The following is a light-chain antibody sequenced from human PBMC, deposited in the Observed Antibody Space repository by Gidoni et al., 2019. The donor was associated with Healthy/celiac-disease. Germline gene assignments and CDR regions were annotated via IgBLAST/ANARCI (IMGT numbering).Light chain of an antibody. J-gene: IGLJ2*01. CDR1: KLGDKY. V-gene: IGLV3-1*01. CDR2: QDF. Sequence: SYDLTQPPSVSVSPGQTASITCSGDKLGDKYACWYQQKPGQSPVLVIYQDFKRPSGIPERISGSNSGNTATLTISGTQAMDEADYYCQAWDSSSGHVVFGGGTKLTVL. CDR3: QAWDSSSGHVV.